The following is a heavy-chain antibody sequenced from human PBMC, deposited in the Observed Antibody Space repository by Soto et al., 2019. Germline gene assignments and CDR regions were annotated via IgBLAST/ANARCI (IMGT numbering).Heavy chain of an antibody. CDR1: GYTFINYY. Sequence: GASVKVSCKASGYTFINYYIHWVRQAPGQGLEWMAITNPMGGSTNYAQEFQGRVTLTSDTSTSTVYMELSSLRFEDKALFYCARDLAAGDLWGQGTLVTVSS. V-gene: IGHV1-46*01. CDR2: TNPMGGST. D-gene: IGHD6-13*01. J-gene: IGHJ5*02. CDR3: ARDLAAGDL.